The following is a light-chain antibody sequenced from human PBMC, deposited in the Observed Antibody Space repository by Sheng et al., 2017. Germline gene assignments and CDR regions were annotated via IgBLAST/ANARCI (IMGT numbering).Light chain of an antibody. Sequence: DIVMTQSPLSLPVTPGEPASMSCRSSQSLLHSNTYNYLNWYLQKSGQSPQLLIHLGSTRASGVPDRFNGSGSDTDFTLRISRVEADDVGIYYCMQALQTPWTFGQGTKVEIK. CDR1: QSLLHSNTYNY. CDR3: MQALQTPWT. V-gene: IGKV2-28*01. J-gene: IGKJ1*01. CDR2: LGS.